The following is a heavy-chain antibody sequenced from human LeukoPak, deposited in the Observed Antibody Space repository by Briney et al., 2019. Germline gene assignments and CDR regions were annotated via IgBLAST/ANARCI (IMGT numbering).Heavy chain of an antibody. Sequence: ASVKVSCKASGYTFTSYGISWVRQAPGQGLEWMGWISAYNGNTNYAQKLQGRVTMTTDTSTSTAYMELRSLRSDDTAVYYCARVTSAMIVVVMYFDYWGQGTLVTVSS. CDR2: ISAYNGNT. D-gene: IGHD3-22*01. J-gene: IGHJ4*02. V-gene: IGHV1-18*01. CDR1: GYTFTSYG. CDR3: ARVTSAMIVVVMYFDY.